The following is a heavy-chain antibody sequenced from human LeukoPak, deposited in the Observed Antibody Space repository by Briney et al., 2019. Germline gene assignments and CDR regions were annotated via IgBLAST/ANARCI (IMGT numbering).Heavy chain of an antibody. CDR1: GFTFSTYT. D-gene: IGHD6-19*01. J-gene: IGHJ4*02. Sequence: GGSLRLSCAASGFTFSTYTMNWVRQAPGKGLEWVSSISSSSYFIYYADSVRGRFTISRDNAKNSLYLQMNSLRAEDTALYYCAKSGSIRIAVAGFDYWGQGTLVTVSS. CDR3: AKSGSIRIAVAGFDY. CDR2: ISSSSYFI. V-gene: IGHV3-21*04.